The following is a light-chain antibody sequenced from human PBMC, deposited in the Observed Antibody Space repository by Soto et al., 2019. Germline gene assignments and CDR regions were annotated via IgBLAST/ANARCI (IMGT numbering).Light chain of an antibody. Sequence: QAVLTQPPSASGSLGQSVTISCTGTSSDVGGCNDVSWYQQHPGKAPKLIIYEVSKRPSGVPDRFSGSKSDNTASLTVSGLQAEDEANYYCISYAGRNNVLFGGGTKLAVL. CDR1: SSDVGGCND. CDR2: EVS. V-gene: IGLV2-8*01. CDR3: ISYAGRNNVL. J-gene: IGLJ2*01.